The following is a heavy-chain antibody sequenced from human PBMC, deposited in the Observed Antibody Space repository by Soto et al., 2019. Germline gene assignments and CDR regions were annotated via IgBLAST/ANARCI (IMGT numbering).Heavy chain of an antibody. Sequence: EVQLLGSGGGLVKPGGSLRLSCTASGFTFSSYSMNWVRRAPGKGLEWVSSISSSSSFIYSAGSVKGRFTISRDNAKNSLYLQMNSLRAEDTAVYYCAVGEETGTPYFGNWGQGTLVTVSS. CDR2: ISSSSSFI. D-gene: IGHD1-7*01. CDR1: GFTFSSYS. J-gene: IGHJ4*02. CDR3: AVGEETGTPYFGN. V-gene: IGHV3-21*01.